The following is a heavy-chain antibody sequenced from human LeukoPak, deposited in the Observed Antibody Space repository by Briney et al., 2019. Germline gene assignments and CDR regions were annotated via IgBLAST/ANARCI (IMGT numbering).Heavy chain of an antibody. CDR1: GVSITSYY. CDR2: IFRSGST. D-gene: IGHD4-17*01. J-gene: IGHJ4*02. CDR3: ARGSVTPDF. Sequence: SETLSLTCTVSGVSITSYYWSWIRQPPGKGLEWIGYIFRSGSTNYNPSLKSRVSISMDTSKNHFSLKVNSVTAADTAVYYCARGSVTPDFWGRGTLVTVSS. V-gene: IGHV4-59*01.